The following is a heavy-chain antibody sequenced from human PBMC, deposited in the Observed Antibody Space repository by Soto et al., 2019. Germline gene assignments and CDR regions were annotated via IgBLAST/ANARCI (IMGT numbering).Heavy chain of an antibody. D-gene: IGHD4-17*01. V-gene: IGHV3-9*01. CDR3: AKSLHGDYARAPYYFDY. CDR1: GFTFDDFA. Sequence: EVQLVESGGGLVQPGRSLRLSCAASGFTFDDFAMHWVRQAPGKGLEWVSGISWNSGNIGYADSVKGRFTISRDNAENSLYLQMNSLRSEDTALYYCAKSLHGDYARAPYYFDYWGQGTLVTVSS. J-gene: IGHJ4*02. CDR2: ISWNSGNI.